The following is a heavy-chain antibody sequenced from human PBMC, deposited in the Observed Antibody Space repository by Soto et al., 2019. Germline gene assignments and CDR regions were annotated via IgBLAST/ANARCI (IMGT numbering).Heavy chain of an antibody. Sequence: PSETLSLTCGFYGLSFSGYYWSWLRQPPGKGLEWIGEINHSGSTNYNPSLKSRVTISVDTSKNQFSLKLSSVTAADTAVYYCATRVVTVYYFDYWGQGTLVTVSS. J-gene: IGHJ4*02. D-gene: IGHD2-2*01. CDR2: INHSGST. CDR1: GLSFSGYY. CDR3: ATRVVTVYYFDY. V-gene: IGHV4-34*01.